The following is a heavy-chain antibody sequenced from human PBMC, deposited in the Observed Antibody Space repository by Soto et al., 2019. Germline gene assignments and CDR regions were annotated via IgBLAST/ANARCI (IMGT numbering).Heavy chain of an antibody. Sequence: PGESLKISCEGSGYRITTYWIAWVRQMPGNGLEWMGIIYPADSDTRYSPSFQGQVTISADKSISTAYLQWSSLKASDTAMYYCARQYTSLDYWGQGTLVTVSS. V-gene: IGHV5-51*01. CDR2: IYPADSDT. CDR3: ARQYTSLDY. J-gene: IGHJ4*02. D-gene: IGHD2-2*01. CDR1: GYRITTYW.